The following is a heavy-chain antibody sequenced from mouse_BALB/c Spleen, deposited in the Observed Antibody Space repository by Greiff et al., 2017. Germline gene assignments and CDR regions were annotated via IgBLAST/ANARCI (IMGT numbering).Heavy chain of an antibody. CDR3: ARNGESYAMDY. Sequence: VQLKESGGGLVQPGGSRKLSCAASGFTFSSFGMHWVRQAPEKGLEWVAYISSGSSTIYYADTVTGRFTISRDNPKNTLFLQMTSLRSEDTAMYYCARNGESYAMDYWGQGTSVTVSS. J-gene: IGHJ4*01. CDR1: GFTFSSFG. V-gene: IGHV5-17*02. CDR2: ISSGSSTI.